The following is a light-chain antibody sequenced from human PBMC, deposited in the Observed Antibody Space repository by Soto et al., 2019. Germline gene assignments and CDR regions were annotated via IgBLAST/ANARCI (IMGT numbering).Light chain of an antibody. CDR1: QSVSSK. V-gene: IGKV3-15*01. Sequence: EIVMTQYPATRSVSPGERATLSCRASQSVSSKLAWYQKKPGQAPRLLIYDASTRATGIPARFSGSGSGTEFTLTISSLQSEDYAVYYCQQYNNWPPITCGQGARLEIK. CDR3: QQYNNWPPIT. J-gene: IGKJ5*01. CDR2: DAS.